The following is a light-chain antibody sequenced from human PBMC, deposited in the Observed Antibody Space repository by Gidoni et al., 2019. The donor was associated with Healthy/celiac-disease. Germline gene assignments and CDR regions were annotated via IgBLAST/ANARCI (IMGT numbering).Light chain of an antibody. CDR3: QQSYSTPRYT. V-gene: IGKV1-39*01. Sequence: DIQMTQSPSSLSASVGARVTITCRASQSISSYLNWYQQKPGKAPKLLIYAASSLQSGVPSRFSGSGSGTDFTINISSLQPEDFATYYCQQSYSTPRYTFGQGTKLEIK. J-gene: IGKJ2*01. CDR1: QSISSY. CDR2: AAS.